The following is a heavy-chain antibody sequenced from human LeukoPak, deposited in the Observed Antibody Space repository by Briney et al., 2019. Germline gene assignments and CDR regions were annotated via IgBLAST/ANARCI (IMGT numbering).Heavy chain of an antibody. CDR1: GFTFSSYA. J-gene: IGHJ4*02. CDR3: AKMSDSSGWHFDY. D-gene: IGHD6-19*01. CDR2: ISGSGGST. Sequence: GGSLGLSCAASGFTFSSYAMSWVRQAPGKGLEWVSAISGSGGSTYYADSVKGRFTISRDNSKNTLYLQMNSLRAEDTAVYYCAKMSDSSGWHFDYWGQGTLVTVSS. V-gene: IGHV3-23*01.